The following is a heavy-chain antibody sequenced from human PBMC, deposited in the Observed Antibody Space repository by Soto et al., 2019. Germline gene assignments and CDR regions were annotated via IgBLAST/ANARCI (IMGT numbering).Heavy chain of an antibody. D-gene: IGHD2-2*01. CDR2: IIPIFGTA. J-gene: IGHJ1*01. V-gene: IGHV1-69*01. CDR3: ASFYCSSTSCYHPEYFQH. Sequence: QVQLVQSGAEVKKPGSSVKVSCKASGGTFSSYAISWVRQAPGQGLEWMGGIIPIFGTANYAQKFQGRVTITADESTTTDYMELSSLRAEDTAVYYCASFYCSSTSCYHPEYFQHWGQGTLVTVSS. CDR1: GGTFSSYA.